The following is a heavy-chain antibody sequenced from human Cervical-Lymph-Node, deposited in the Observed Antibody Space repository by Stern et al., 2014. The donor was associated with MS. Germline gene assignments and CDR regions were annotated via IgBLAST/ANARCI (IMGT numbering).Heavy chain of an antibody. V-gene: IGHV1-58*01. J-gene: IGHJ4*02. CDR2: IVVGSGNT. CDR1: GFTFTSSA. CDR3: AATMVRGVLPDY. Sequence: QLVQSGPEVKKPGTSVKVSCKASGFTFTSSAVQWVRQARGQRLEWVGWIVVGSGNTNYAQKFQERVTITRDMSTSTAYMELSSLRSEDTAVYYCAATMVRGVLPDYWGQGTLVTVSS. D-gene: IGHD3-10*01.